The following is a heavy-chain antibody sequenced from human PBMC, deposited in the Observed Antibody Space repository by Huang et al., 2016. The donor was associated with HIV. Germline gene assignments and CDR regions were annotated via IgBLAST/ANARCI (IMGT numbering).Heavy chain of an antibody. D-gene: IGHD6-13*01. J-gene: IGHJ4*02. CDR2: VDRRGST. V-gene: IGHV4-39*01. CDR1: GDFISSTNYY. Sequence: QLQLQESGPGQVKPSETLSLTCTVSGDFISSTNYYWGWIRQSPGKGLGWVGSVDRRGSTNYNPSLKSRVTLSVDTSRNQLSLRLNSVTAADTAVYYCASQHIGAAATWFWGRGTQVAVSS. CDR3: ASQHIGAAATWF.